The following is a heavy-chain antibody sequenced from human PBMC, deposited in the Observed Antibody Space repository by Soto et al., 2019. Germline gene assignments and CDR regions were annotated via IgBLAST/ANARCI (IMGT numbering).Heavy chain of an antibody. D-gene: IGHD3-16*02. Sequence: EVQLVESGGGLVQPGRSLRLSCAASGFTFDDYAMHWVRQAPGKGLEWVSGISWTSGSIGYADSVKGRFTISRDNATKSLYLQMNSLRGEDTALYYCAKDRQSIVEPSSRMGGGSYRYNYWGQGTLVTVSS. CDR3: AKDRQSIVEPSSRMGGGSYRYNY. CDR2: ISWTSGSI. V-gene: IGHV3-9*01. CDR1: GFTFDDYA. J-gene: IGHJ4*02.